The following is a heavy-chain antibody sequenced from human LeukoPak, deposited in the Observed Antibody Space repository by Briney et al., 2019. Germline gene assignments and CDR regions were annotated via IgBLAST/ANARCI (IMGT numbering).Heavy chain of an antibody. D-gene: IGHD5-24*01. CDR3: ARERRDGYIPFDY. J-gene: IGHJ4*02. CDR1: GASINNNY. CDR2: IYYSGST. V-gene: IGHV4-59*12. Sequence: PETLSLTCTVSGASINNNYWSWIRRPPGKRLEWIGFIYYSGSTNYNPSLKSRVTISVDTSKNQFSLKLSSVTAADTAVYYCARERRDGYIPFDYWGQGTLVTVSS.